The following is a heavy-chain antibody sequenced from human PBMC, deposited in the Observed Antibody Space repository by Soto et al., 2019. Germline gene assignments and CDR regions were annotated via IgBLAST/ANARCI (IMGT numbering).Heavy chain of an antibody. CDR2: ISGSGGST. D-gene: IGHD2-2*01. Sequence: GGSLRLSCAASGFTFSSYAMSWVRQAPGKGLEWVSAISGSGGSTYYADSVKGRFTISRDNSKNTLYLQMNSLRAEDTAVYYCAKGGEDIVVVRAVAFDYWGQGTLVTVSS. V-gene: IGHV3-23*01. CDR3: AKGGEDIVVVRAVAFDY. CDR1: GFTFSSYA. J-gene: IGHJ4*02.